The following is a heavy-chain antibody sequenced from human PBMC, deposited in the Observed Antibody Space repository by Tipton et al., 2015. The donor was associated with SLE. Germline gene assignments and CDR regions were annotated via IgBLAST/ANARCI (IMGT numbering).Heavy chain of an antibody. CDR1: GFTFSSYW. CDR3: ARDRVPLSSWYDAFDI. D-gene: IGHD6-13*01. CDR2: IKQDGSEK. Sequence: SLRLSCAASGFTFSSYWMSWVRQAPGKGLEWVANIKQDGSEKYYVDSVKGRFTISRDNAKNSLYLQMNSLRAEDTAVYYCARDRVPLSSWYDAFDIWGQGTMVTVSS. V-gene: IGHV3-7*03. J-gene: IGHJ3*02.